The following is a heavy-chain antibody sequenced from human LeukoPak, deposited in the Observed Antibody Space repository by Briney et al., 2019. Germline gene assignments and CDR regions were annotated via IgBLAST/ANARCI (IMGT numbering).Heavy chain of an antibody. Sequence: SETLSLTCTVSGGSISSGGYYWSWIRQHPGKGLEWIGYIYYSGSTYYNLSLKSRVTISVDTSKNQFSLKLSSVTAADTAVYYCARDQEQLGVDYWGQGTLVTVSS. J-gene: IGHJ4*02. D-gene: IGHD6-6*01. CDR1: GGSISSGGYY. CDR3: ARDQEQLGVDY. V-gene: IGHV4-31*03. CDR2: IYYSGST.